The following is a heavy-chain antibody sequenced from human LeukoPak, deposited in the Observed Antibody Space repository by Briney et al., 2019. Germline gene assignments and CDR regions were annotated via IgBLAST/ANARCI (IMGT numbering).Heavy chain of an antibody. V-gene: IGHV3-9*01. CDR2: IRWNSGSI. J-gene: IGHJ4*02. CDR1: GFTFDDYA. Sequence: GRSLRLSCAASGFTFDDYAMHWVRQAPGKGLEWVSGIRWNSGSIGYADSVKGRFTISRDNAKNSLYLQMNSLRAEDTALYYCATPSLAVDHYFDYWGQGTLVTVSS. CDR3: ATPSLAVDHYFDY.